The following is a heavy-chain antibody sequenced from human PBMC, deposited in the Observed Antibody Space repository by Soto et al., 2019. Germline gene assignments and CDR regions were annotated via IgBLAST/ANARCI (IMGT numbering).Heavy chain of an antibody. CDR1: GFSLSTSGVG. Sequence: QITLKESGLTLVKPTQTLTLTCTFSGFSLSTSGVGVGWIRQPPGKALEWLALIYWDDDKRYSPSLKSRLTNTKDTSKHQVVLTMTNMDPVDTATYYCAHRRGYYYDSSGYYGYWGQGTLVTVSS. CDR3: AHRRGYYYDSSGYYGY. CDR2: IYWDDDK. D-gene: IGHD3-22*01. J-gene: IGHJ4*02. V-gene: IGHV2-5*02.